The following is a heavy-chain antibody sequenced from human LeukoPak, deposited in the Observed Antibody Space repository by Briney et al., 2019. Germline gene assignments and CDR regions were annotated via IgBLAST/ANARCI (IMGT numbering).Heavy chain of an antibody. Sequence: GGSLRLSCTASGFSFSNYAMSWVRQAPGKGLQWVSTIKGSGTSTYYEDSVKGHFTMSRDNSKNTVYLQMNSLRAEDTAVYYCAGQNTAMVTYAFDIWGQGTMVTVSS. D-gene: IGHD5-18*01. CDR3: AGQNTAMVTYAFDI. CDR1: GFSFSNYA. V-gene: IGHV3-23*01. CDR2: IKGSGTST. J-gene: IGHJ3*02.